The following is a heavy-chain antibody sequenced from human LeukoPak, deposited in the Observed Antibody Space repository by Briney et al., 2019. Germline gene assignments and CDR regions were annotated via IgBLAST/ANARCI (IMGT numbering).Heavy chain of an antibody. CDR2: IYYSGST. D-gene: IGHD1-26*01. CDR3: ARHRGDTFAFDV. Sequence: SETLSLTCTVSGGSIRSYYWSWIRQPAGKGLEWIGRIYYSGSTNYNSSLKSRVAMSVDTSKNQFSLKLSSVTAADTALYYCARHRGDTFAFDVWGQGTRATVSS. CDR1: GGSIRSYY. V-gene: IGHV4-4*07. J-gene: IGHJ3*01.